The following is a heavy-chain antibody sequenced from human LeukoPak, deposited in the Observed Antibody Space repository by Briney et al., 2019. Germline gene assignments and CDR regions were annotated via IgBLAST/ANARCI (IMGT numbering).Heavy chain of an antibody. Sequence: PSETLSLTCAVSGDSINSNNYYWSWIRQPPGKGLECIGYIYTSGSTNYNPSLKSRVTMSLDTSKNQFSLQLSSVTAADTAVYYCARQGGYSSPFSVWGKGTTVAVSS. CDR2: IYTSGST. D-gene: IGHD6-6*01. CDR1: GDSINSNNYY. CDR3: ARQGGYSSPFSV. J-gene: IGHJ6*04. V-gene: IGHV4-61*09.